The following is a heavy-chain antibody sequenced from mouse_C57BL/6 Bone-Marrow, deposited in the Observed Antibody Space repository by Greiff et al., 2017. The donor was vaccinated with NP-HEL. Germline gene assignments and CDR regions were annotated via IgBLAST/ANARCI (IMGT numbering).Heavy chain of an antibody. CDR3: ARWGIWGSSHY. CDR1: GYAFTNYL. Sequence: VQLVESGAELVRPGTSVKVSCKASGYAFTNYLIEWVKQRPGQGLEWIGVINPGSGGPNYNEKFKGKATLTADKSSITAYMQLSSLTSEDSAVYFCARWGIWGSSHYWGQGTTLTVSS. J-gene: IGHJ2*01. V-gene: IGHV1-54*01. CDR2: INPGSGGP. D-gene: IGHD1-1*01.